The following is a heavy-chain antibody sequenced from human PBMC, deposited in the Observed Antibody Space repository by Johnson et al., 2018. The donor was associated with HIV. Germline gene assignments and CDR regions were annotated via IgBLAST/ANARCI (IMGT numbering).Heavy chain of an antibody. Sequence: QVQLVESGGGVVQPGRSLRLSCAASGFTFSNFGFHWVRQAPGKGLEWVAAISFAGNNKFYLDSVKGRFTISRDNSQNTLYLYMSSLRVEDAGVDYCVKDVGDGYNRWGAFELWGQGTMVTVSS. CDR2: ISFAGNNK. CDR3: VKDVGDGYNRWGAFEL. V-gene: IGHV3-30*18. CDR1: GFTFSNFG. J-gene: IGHJ3*01. D-gene: IGHD5-24*01.